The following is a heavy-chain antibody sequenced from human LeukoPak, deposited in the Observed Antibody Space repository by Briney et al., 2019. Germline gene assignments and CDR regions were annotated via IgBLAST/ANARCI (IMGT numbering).Heavy chain of an antibody. CDR1: GGSFSGYY. V-gene: IGHV4-34*01. D-gene: IGHD2-2*01. J-gene: IGHJ6*02. Sequence: PSETLSLTCAVYGGSFSGYYWSWIRQPPGKGLGWIGEINHSGSTNYNPSLKSRVTISVDTSKNQFSLKLSSVTAADTAVYYCARDRYCSSTSCYFRSYGMDVWGQGTTVTVSS. CDR2: INHSGST. CDR3: ARDRYCSSTSCYFRSYGMDV.